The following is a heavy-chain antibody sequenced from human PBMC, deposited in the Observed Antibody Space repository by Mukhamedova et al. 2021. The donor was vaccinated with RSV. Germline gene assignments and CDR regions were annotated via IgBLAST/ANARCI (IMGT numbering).Heavy chain of an antibody. D-gene: IGHD2-2*02. Sequence: SAISGSGGSTYYADSVKGRFTISRDNSKNTLYLQMNSLRAEDTAVYYCAKVGVVVPAAINAFDIWVQGTMVTVSS. J-gene: IGHJ3*02. V-gene: IGHV3-23*01. CDR3: AKVGVVVPAAINAFDI. CDR2: ISGSGGST.